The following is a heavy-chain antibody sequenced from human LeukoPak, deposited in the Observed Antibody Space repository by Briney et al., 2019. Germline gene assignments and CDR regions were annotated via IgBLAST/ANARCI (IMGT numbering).Heavy chain of an antibody. CDR3: AREVQKGYCSSTSCYLDY. J-gene: IGHJ4*02. D-gene: IGHD2-2*01. CDR2: IIPIFGTA. CDR1: GGTFSSYA. Sequence: EASVKVSCKASGGTFSSYAISWVRQAPGQGLEWMGGIIPIFGTANYAQKFQGRVTITADESTGTAYMELSSLRSEDTAVYYCAREVQKGYCSSTSCYLDYWGQGTLVTVSS. V-gene: IGHV1-69*13.